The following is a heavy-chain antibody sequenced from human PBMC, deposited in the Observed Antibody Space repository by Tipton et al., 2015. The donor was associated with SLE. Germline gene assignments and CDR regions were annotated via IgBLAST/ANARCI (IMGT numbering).Heavy chain of an antibody. Sequence: TLSLTCAVSGYSISSGYYWGWIRQPPGKGLEWIGSIYHSGSTYYNPSLKSRVTISVDTSKNQFSLKLSSVTAADTAVYYCAKDTAPTQWLDAFDIWGQGTMVTVSS. CDR2: IYHSGST. CDR3: AKDTAPTQWLDAFDI. D-gene: IGHD6-19*01. V-gene: IGHV4-38-2*02. J-gene: IGHJ3*02. CDR1: GYSISSGYY.